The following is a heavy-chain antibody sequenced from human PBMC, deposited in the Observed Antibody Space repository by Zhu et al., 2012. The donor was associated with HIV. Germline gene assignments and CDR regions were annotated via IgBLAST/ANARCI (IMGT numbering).Heavy chain of an antibody. CDR2: IYHSGST. Sequence: QVQLQESGSGLVKPSQTLSLTCAVSGGSISSGGYSWSWIRQPPGKGLEWIGYIYHSGSTYYNPSLKSRVTISVDRSKNQFSLKLSSVTAADTAVYYCARGGVTLLDYWGQGRPGHRLL. J-gene: IGHJ4*02. D-gene: IGHD3-16*01. V-gene: IGHV4-30-2*01. CDR1: GGSISSGGYS. CDR3: ARGGVTLLDY.